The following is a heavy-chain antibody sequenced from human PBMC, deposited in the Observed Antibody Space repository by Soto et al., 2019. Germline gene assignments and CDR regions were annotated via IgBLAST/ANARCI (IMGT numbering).Heavy chain of an antibody. D-gene: IGHD3-3*02. J-gene: IGHJ5*02. Sequence: PSETLSLTCTVSGGSISSGGYYWSWIRQPPGKGLEWIGYIYHSGSTYYNPSLKSRVTISVDRSKNQFSLKLSSVTAADTAVYYCASPKIAFYNWFDPWGQGTLVTVSS. CDR3: ASPKIAFYNWFDP. CDR1: GGSISSGGYY. V-gene: IGHV4-30-2*01. CDR2: IYHSGST.